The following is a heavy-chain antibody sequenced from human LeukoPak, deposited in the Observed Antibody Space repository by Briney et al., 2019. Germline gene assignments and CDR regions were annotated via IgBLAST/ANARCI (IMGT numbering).Heavy chain of an antibody. Sequence: PSETLSLTCAVYGGSFSGYYWSRIRQPPGKGLEWIGEINHSGSTNYNPSLRSRVTISVDTSKNQFSLKLSSVTAADTAVYYCARRGGVSYYFDYWGQGTLVTVSS. V-gene: IGHV4-34*01. CDR2: INHSGST. J-gene: IGHJ4*02. CDR3: ARRGGVSYYFDY. D-gene: IGHD5/OR15-5a*01. CDR1: GGSFSGYY.